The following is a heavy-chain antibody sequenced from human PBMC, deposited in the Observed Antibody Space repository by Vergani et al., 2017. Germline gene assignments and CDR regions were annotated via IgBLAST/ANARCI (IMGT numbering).Heavy chain of an antibody. CDR2: INPNSGGT. J-gene: IGHJ5*02. CDR1: GYTFTGYY. CDR3: ARGLHFSGYGRYNWFDP. Sequence: QVQLVQSGAEVKKPGASVKVSCKASGYTFTGYYMHWVRQAPGQGLEWMGWINPNSGGTNYAQKFQGRVTMTRDTSTSTAYMELRSLRSDDTAVYYCARGLHFSGYGRYNWFDPWGQGTLVTVSS. D-gene: IGHD5-12*01. V-gene: IGHV1-2*02.